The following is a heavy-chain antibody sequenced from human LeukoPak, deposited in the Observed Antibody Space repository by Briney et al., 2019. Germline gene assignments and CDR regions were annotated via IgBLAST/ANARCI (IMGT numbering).Heavy chain of an antibody. V-gene: IGHV3-7*01. D-gene: IGHD3-22*01. Sequence: GGSLRLSCAASGFSFSTNWMAWVRQAPGKELEWVGNIRGDGSAKFYGGSVKGRFTISRDNSQNTLYLQMDSLRPEDTAVYYCASSHDSSGNDWGQGTLVTVSS. CDR3: ASSHDSSGND. CDR1: GFSFSTNW. CDR2: IRGDGSAK. J-gene: IGHJ4*02.